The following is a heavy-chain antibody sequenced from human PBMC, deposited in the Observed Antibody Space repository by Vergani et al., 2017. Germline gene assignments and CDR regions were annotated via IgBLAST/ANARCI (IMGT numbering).Heavy chain of an antibody. CDR2: INHSGST. Sequence: QVQLQQWGAGLLKPSETLSLTCAVYGGSFSGYYWSWIRQPPGKGLEWFGEINHSGSTNYNPSLKSRVTISVDTSKNQLSLKLSSVTAADTALYYCAIGCGDIVVVPAAIAYYFDYWGQGTLVTVSS. CDR1: GGSFSGYY. CDR3: AIGCGDIVVVPAAIAYYFDY. D-gene: IGHD2-2*01. J-gene: IGHJ4*02. V-gene: IGHV4-34*01.